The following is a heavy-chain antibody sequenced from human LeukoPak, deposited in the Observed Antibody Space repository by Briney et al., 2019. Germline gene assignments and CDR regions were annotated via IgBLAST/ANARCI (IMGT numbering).Heavy chain of an antibody. J-gene: IGHJ6*03. Sequence: SETLSLTCAVYGGSFSGYYWSWLRQPPGKGLEWIGEINHSGSTNYNPSLKSRVTISVDTSKNQFSLKLSSVTAADTAVYYCARGVRVFWSGYYTYYYYYYYMDVWGKGTTVTVSS. CDR3: ARGVRVFWSGYYTYYYYYYYMDV. CDR1: GGSFSGYY. CDR2: INHSGST. D-gene: IGHD3-3*01. V-gene: IGHV4-34*01.